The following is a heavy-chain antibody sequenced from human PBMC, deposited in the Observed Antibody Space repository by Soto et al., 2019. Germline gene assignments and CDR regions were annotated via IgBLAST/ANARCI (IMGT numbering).Heavy chain of an antibody. J-gene: IGHJ4*02. CDR1: GGSIKSAGHS. D-gene: IGHD2-15*01. CDR2: SYHSGSS. V-gene: IGHV4-30-2*06. CDR3: ARGGGYDSVDF. Sequence: PSETLSLTCTVSGGSIKSAGHSWGWVRQSPGKGLEWMGYSYHSGSSYYNPSLQSRVTISVDRSKAQFYLTLTSVTAADTAVYYCARGGGYDSVDFWGQG.